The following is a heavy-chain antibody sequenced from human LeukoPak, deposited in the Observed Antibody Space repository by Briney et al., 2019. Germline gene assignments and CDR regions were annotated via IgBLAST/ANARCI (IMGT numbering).Heavy chain of an antibody. Sequence: GGSLRLSCAASGFTFSSYSMNWVRQAPGKGLEWVSYISSSSSTIYYADSVKGRFTISRDNAKNSLYLQMNSLRAEDTAVYYCASVGEGVVVPAAKDSDYWGQGTLVTVSS. CDR2: ISSSSSTI. J-gene: IGHJ4*02. CDR1: GFTFSSYS. CDR3: ASVGEGVVVPAAKDSDY. V-gene: IGHV3-48*04. D-gene: IGHD2-2*01.